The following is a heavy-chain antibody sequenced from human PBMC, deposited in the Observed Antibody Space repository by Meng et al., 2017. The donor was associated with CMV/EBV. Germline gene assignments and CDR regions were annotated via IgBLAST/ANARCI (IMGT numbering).Heavy chain of an antibody. D-gene: IGHD6-6*01. CDR1: GFTFSSYS. CDR2: ISSSSSYI. Sequence: GGSLRLSCAASGFTFSSYSMNWVRQAPGKGLEWVSSISSSSSYIYYADSVKGRFTISRDNAKNSLYLQMNSLGAEDTAVYYCARGGIAARMCDDWGQGTLVTVSS. J-gene: IGHJ4*02. V-gene: IGHV3-21*01. CDR3: ARGGIAARMCDD.